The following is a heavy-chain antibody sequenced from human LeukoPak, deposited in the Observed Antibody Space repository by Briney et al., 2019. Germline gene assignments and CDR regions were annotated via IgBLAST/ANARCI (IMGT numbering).Heavy chain of an antibody. CDR2: INHSGST. CDR3: ARGHDSLFDY. D-gene: IGHD1-1*01. J-gene: IGHJ4*02. V-gene: IGHV4-39*07. CDR1: GGSISSGGYY. Sequence: TSSETLSLTCTVSGGSISSGGYYWSWIRQPPGKGLEWIGEINHSGSTNYNPSLKSRVTISVDTSKNQFSLKLSSVTAADTAVYYCARGHDSLFDYWGQGTLVTVSS.